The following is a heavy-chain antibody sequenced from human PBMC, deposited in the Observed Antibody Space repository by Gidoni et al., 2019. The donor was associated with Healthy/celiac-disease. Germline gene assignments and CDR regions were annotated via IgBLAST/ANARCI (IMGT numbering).Heavy chain of an antibody. CDR1: GFTFSSYA. V-gene: IGHV3-30-3*01. Sequence: QVQLVESGGGVVQPGRSLRLSCAASGFTFSSYAMHWVRQAPGKGLEGVAVISYDGSNKYYADSVKGRFTISRDNSKNTLYLQMNSLRAEDTAVYYCARVQSSNYDSSGYYLYYYYGMDVWGQGTTVTVSS. CDR3: ARVQSSNYDSSGYYLYYYYGMDV. CDR2: ISYDGSNK. D-gene: IGHD3-22*01. J-gene: IGHJ6*02.